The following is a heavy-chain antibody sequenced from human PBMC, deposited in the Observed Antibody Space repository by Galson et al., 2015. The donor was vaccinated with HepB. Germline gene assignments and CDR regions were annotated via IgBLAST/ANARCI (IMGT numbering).Heavy chain of an antibody. Sequence: CAISGDSVSSNSAVWNWIRQSPSRGLEWLGRTSYRSKWYKDYALFVKSRITINADTSRNQISLQLNSMTPEDTAVYYCAYGVDVWGQGTTVTVSS. CDR1: GDSVSSNSAV. CDR2: TSYRSKWYK. J-gene: IGHJ6*02. V-gene: IGHV6-1*01. CDR3: AYGVDV.